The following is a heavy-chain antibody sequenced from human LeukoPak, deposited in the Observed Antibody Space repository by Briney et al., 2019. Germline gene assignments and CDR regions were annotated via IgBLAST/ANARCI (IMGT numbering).Heavy chain of an antibody. CDR2: LYSGGST. CDR3: TKSGAPDPY. Sequence: PGGSLRLSCAASGFTVSTNDMSWVRQAPGKGLEWVSVLYSGGSTSYADSVKGRFTISRDNSKNTLYLQMNSLRAGDTAVYYCTKSGAPDPYWGQGTMVTVSS. V-gene: IGHV3-53*01. CDR1: GFTVSTND. J-gene: IGHJ3*01. D-gene: IGHD1-26*01.